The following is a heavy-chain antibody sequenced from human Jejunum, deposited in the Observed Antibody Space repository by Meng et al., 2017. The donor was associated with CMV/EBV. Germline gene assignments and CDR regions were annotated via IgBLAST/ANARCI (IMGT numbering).Heavy chain of an antibody. CDR1: GLAFSSDW. J-gene: IGHJ4*02. CDR3: ARVGYSYAYDY. D-gene: IGHD5-18*01. V-gene: IGHV3-74*01. CDR2: ISSDGSST. Sequence: AAAGLAFSSDWRHGVRQAPGKGLVWVSSISSDGSSTSYADSVKGRFTISRDNAKNTLHLQMNSLRAEDTAVYYCARVGYSYAYDYWGQGTLVTVSS.